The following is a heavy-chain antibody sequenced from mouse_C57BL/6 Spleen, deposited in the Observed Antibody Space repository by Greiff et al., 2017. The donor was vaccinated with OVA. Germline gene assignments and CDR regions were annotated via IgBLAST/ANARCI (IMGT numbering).Heavy chain of an antibody. Sequence: VQLQQPGAELVKPGASVKMSCKASGYTFTSYWITWVKQRPGQGLEWIGDIYPGSGSTNYNEKFKSKATLTVDTSSSTAYMQLSSLTSEDSAVYYCARFDYYGSSPLFDYWGQGTTLTVSS. D-gene: IGHD1-1*01. V-gene: IGHV1-55*01. CDR1: GYTFTSYW. J-gene: IGHJ2*01. CDR2: IYPGSGST. CDR3: ARFDYYGSSPLFDY.